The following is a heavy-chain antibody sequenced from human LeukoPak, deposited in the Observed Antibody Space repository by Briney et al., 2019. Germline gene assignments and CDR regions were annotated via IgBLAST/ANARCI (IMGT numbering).Heavy chain of an antibody. J-gene: IGHJ5*02. D-gene: IGHD4-17*01. CDR1: GGSISSYY. Sequence: SETLSLTCTVSGGSISSYYWSWIRQPTGKGLEWIGYIYYSGSTNYNPSLKSRVTISVDTSKNQFSLKLSSVTAADTAVYYCAAYDDTANWFDPWGQGTLVTVSS. V-gene: IGHV4-59*08. CDR2: IYYSGST. CDR3: AAYDDTANWFDP.